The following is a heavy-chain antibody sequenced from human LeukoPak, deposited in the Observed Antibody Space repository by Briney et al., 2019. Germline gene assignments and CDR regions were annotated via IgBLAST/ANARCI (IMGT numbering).Heavy chain of an antibody. Sequence: PSETLSLTCTVSGGSISSGGYYWSWIRQHPGKGLEWIGYIYYSGSTYYNPSLKSRVTISVDTSKNQFSLKLSSVTAADTAVYYCARWSEVATIAFHAFDIWGQGTMVTVSS. CDR2: IYYSGST. D-gene: IGHD5-12*01. J-gene: IGHJ3*02. CDR3: ARWSEVATIAFHAFDI. CDR1: GGSISSGGYY. V-gene: IGHV4-31*03.